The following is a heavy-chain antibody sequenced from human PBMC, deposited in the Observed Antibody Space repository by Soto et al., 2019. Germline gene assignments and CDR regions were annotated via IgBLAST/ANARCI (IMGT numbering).Heavy chain of an antibody. Sequence: QVQLVQSGAEVKKPGASVKVSCKASGYTFSTYGVSWVRQAPGQGLEWMGWIGAYNGDTNYAQTIRGRVTMTTATSTSTAYMELRSLRSDDTAVYYGVRDLMYCGGDCYEDTFDIWGQGTMVTVSS. CDR2: IGAYNGDT. J-gene: IGHJ3*02. CDR1: GYTFSTYG. CDR3: VRDLMYCGGDCYEDTFDI. V-gene: IGHV1-18*01. D-gene: IGHD2-21*02.